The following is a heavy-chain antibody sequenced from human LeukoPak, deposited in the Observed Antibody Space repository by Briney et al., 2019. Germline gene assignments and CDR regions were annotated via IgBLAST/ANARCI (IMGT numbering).Heavy chain of an antibody. CDR1: GGTFSSYA. V-gene: IGHV1-69*13. D-gene: IGHD2-2*01. J-gene: IGHJ6*02. CDR2: IIPIFGTA. CDR3: ARVRISPDIVVVPAASYYYYYGMDV. Sequence: SVKVSCTASGGTFSSYAISWVRQAPGQGLEWMGGIIPIFGTANYAQKFQGRVTITADESTSTAYMELSSLRSEDTAVYYCARVRISPDIVVVPAASYYYYYGMDVWGQGTTVTVSS.